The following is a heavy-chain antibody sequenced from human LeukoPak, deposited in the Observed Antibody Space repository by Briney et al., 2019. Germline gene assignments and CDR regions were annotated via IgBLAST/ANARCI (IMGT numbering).Heavy chain of an antibody. D-gene: IGHD3-16*02. CDR2: IYTSGST. CDR1: GGSLRSYY. J-gene: IGHJ4*02. Sequence: SETLSLTRTVSGGSLRSYYWRWIRQPAGRGLEGIGRIYTSGSTNYNPSLKRRVTMSVDPFKNQFSLKLSSVTAADTAVYYCARERIMITFGGVIVAEPSLDYWGQGTLVTVSS. V-gene: IGHV4-4*07. CDR3: ARERIMITFGGVIVAEPSLDY.